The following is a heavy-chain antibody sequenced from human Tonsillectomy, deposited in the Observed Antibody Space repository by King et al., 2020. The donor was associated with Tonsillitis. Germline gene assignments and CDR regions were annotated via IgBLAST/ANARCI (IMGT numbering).Heavy chain of an antibody. J-gene: IGHJ4*02. V-gene: IGHV1-2*02. CDR2: INPNSGGT. CDR1: GYTFTGYY. CDR3: ARVERGIAARPKNY. D-gene: IGHD6-6*01. Sequence: VQLVESGAEVKKPGASVKVSCKASGYTFTGYYMHWVRQAPGQGLEWMGWINPNSGGTDYAQKFQGRVTMTRYTSISTAYMELSRLRSDDTAVYYCARVERGIAARPKNYWGQGTLVTVSS.